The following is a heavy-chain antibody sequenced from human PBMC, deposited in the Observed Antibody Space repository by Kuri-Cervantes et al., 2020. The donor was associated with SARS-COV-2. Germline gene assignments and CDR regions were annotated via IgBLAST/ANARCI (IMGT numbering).Heavy chain of an antibody. Sequence: SETLSLTCTVSYASMTSFYWSWIRQSPGRGLEWIGYMYYTGKSNYNPSLESRVSMSLAASESRFFLTLTPVTTADTAIYYCASGKDFSLDYWGQGILVTVSS. CDR3: ASGKDFSLDY. J-gene: IGHJ4*02. V-gene: IGHV4-59*01. CDR1: YASMTSFY. CDR2: MYYTGKS.